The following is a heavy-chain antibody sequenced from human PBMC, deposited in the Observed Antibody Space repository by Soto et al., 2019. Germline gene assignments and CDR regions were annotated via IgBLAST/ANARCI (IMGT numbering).Heavy chain of an antibody. V-gene: IGHV3-30*18. Sequence: PGGSLRLSCAASGFTFSSYGMHWVRQAPGKGLEWVAVISYDGSNKYYADSVKGRFTISRDNSKNTLYLQMNSLRAEDTAVYYCAKESESDYGDYFDYWGQGTLVTVSS. CDR2: ISYDGSNK. J-gene: IGHJ4*02. CDR3: AKESESDYGDYFDY. CDR1: GFTFSSYG. D-gene: IGHD4-17*01.